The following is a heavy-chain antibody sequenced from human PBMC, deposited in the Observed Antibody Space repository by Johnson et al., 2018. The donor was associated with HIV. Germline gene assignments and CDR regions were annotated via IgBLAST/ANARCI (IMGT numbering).Heavy chain of an antibody. CDR3: ARDPSAGEQLDDAFDI. V-gene: IGHV3-23*04. CDR2: ISDSGGRT. D-gene: IGHD6-6*01. Sequence: VQLVESGGSLLQPGGSLRLSCAASGFTFSTNAMSWVRQAPGKGLEWVSGISDSGGRTDYADSVKGRFSISRDNSKNTLYLQMNSLRAEDTAVYYCARDPSAGEQLDDAFDIWGQGTMVTVSS. CDR1: GFTFSTNA. J-gene: IGHJ3*02.